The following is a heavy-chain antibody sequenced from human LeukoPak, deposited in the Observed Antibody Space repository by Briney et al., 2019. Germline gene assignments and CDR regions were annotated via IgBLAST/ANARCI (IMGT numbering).Heavy chain of an antibody. Sequence: ASVKVSCKASGYTFTGYYMHWVRQAPGQGLEWMGRINPNSGGTNYAQKFQGRVTMTGDTSISTAYMELSRLRSDDTAVYYCARVHCTNGVCYLFDYWGQGTLVTVSS. CDR3: ARVHCTNGVCYLFDY. CDR1: GYTFTGYY. CDR2: INPNSGGT. J-gene: IGHJ4*02. D-gene: IGHD2-8*01. V-gene: IGHV1-2*06.